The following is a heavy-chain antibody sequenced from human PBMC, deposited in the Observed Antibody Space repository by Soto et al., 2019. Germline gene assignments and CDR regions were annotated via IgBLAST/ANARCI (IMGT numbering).Heavy chain of an antibody. Sequence: QVQLVQSGAEVKKPGSSVKVSCKASGGTFSSYTISWVRQAPGQGLEWMGRIILILGIANYAQKFHSRVTITADKSTSTAYMELSSLRSEDTAVYYCARDFDYSPSSFDYWGQGTLVTVSS. CDR3: ARDFDYSPSSFDY. V-gene: IGHV1-69*08. D-gene: IGHD3-10*01. CDR1: GGTFSSYT. CDR2: IILILGIA. J-gene: IGHJ4*02.